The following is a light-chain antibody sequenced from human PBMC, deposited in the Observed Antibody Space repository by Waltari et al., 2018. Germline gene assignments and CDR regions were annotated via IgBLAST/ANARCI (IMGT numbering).Light chain of an antibody. V-gene: IGKV4-1*01. CDR1: RSILSSANNKNY. Sequence: DIVMTQSPDSLAMSLGERATINCRSSRSILSSANNKNYLGWYQKKPGQPPKLLFYWGSKRHTGVPDRFSASGSGTDFSLTISSLQAEDVAVYYCQEYYTIPPWAFGQGTKVEIK. CDR3: QEYYTIPPWA. CDR2: WGS. J-gene: IGKJ1*01.